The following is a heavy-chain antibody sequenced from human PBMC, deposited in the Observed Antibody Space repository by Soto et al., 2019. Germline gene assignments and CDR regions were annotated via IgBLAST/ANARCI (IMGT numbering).Heavy chain of an antibody. CDR3: ARYNSYAIDY. Sequence: SETLSLTCTVSGGSISSYYWSWIRQPPGKGLEWIGNIHYSGTTNYNPSLASRVTLSVDTSKNQFSLKMTSVTAADRAMYFCARYNSYAIDYWGRGTLVTVSS. D-gene: IGHD2-8*01. CDR1: GGSISSYY. V-gene: IGHV4-59*01. J-gene: IGHJ4*02. CDR2: IHYSGTT.